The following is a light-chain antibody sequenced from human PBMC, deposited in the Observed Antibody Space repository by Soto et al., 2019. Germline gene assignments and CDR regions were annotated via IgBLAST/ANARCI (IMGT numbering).Light chain of an antibody. V-gene: IGKV1-5*03. Sequence: DIQMTQSASTLSGSVGDRVTITCRASQTISSWLAWYQQKPGKAPKLLIYKASTLKSGVPSRFSGSGSVTDFTLTISGLQPDDFATYYFQHYNSYSEAFGQGTKVDIK. J-gene: IGKJ1*01. CDR2: KAS. CDR1: QTISSW. CDR3: QHYNSYSEA.